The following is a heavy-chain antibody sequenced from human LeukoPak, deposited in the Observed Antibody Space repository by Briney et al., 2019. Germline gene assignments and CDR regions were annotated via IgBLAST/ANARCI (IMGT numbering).Heavy chain of an antibody. Sequence: SETLSLTCTVSGGSISSSSYYWGWIRQPPGKGLEWIGSIYYSGSTYYNPSLKSRVTISVDTSKNQFSLKLSSVTAADTAVYYCARRGYSSSWSNWFDPWGQGTLVTVS. CDR2: IYYSGST. CDR1: GGSISSSSYY. V-gene: IGHV4-39*01. J-gene: IGHJ5*02. D-gene: IGHD6-13*01. CDR3: ARRGYSSSWSNWFDP.